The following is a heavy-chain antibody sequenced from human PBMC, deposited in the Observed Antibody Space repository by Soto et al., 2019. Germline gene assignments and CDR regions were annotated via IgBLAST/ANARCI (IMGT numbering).Heavy chain of an antibody. CDR1: GFTFSSYS. V-gene: IGHV3-21*01. Sequence: GGSLRLSCAASGFTFSSYSMNWVRQAPGKGLEWVSSISSSSSYIYYADSVKGRFTISRDNAKNSLYLQMNSLRAEDTAVYYCARPLRYFDWPADIWGPGTMVTVSS. CDR3: ARPLRYFDWPADI. D-gene: IGHD3-9*01. CDR2: ISSSSSYI. J-gene: IGHJ3*02.